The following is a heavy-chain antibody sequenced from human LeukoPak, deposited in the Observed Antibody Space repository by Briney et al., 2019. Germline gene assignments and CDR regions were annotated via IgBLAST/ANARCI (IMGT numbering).Heavy chain of an antibody. Sequence: GGSLRLSCAASGFTFSSYAMHWVRQAPGKGLEWVANIKQDGSEKYHVDSVKGRFTISRDNAKNSLYLQMNSLRAEDTAVYYCARDAGIGYYYYMDVWGKGTTVTVSS. CDR1: GFTFSSYA. J-gene: IGHJ6*03. CDR2: IKQDGSEK. D-gene: IGHD3-10*01. CDR3: ARDAGIGYYYYMDV. V-gene: IGHV3-7*01.